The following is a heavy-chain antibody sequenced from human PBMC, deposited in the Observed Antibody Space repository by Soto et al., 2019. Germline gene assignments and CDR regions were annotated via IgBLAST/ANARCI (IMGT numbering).Heavy chain of an antibody. CDR1: GFTFSSYW. V-gene: IGHV3-7*05. CDR2: IKQDGSEK. J-gene: IGHJ4*02. CDR3: ARDTPLRGYSYGSPIEY. Sequence: GGSLRLSCAASGFTFSSYWMSWVRQAPGKGLEWVANIKQDGSEKYYVDSVKGRFTISRDNAKNSLYLQMNSLRAEDTAVYYCARDTPLRGYSYGSPIEYWGQGTLVTVSS. D-gene: IGHD5-18*01.